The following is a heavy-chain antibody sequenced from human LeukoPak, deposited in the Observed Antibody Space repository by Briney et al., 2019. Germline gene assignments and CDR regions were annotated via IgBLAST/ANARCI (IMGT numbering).Heavy chain of an antibody. J-gene: IGHJ5*02. CDR3: ARGADWFDP. CDR1: GGSISSYY. V-gene: IGHV4-59*01. Sequence: SETLSLTCTVSGGSISSYYWSWIRQAPGKGLEWIGYIFYSGSTNYNPSLKSRVTISVDTSKNQLSLKVSSVTAADTAVYYCARGADWFDPWGQGTLVTVSS. CDR2: IFYSGST.